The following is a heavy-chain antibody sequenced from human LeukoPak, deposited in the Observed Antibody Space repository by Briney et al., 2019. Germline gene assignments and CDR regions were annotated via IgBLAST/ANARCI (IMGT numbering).Heavy chain of an antibody. Sequence: GGSLRLSCAASGFTFSSYAMHWVRQAPGKGLEWVAVISYDGSNKYYADSVKGRFTISRDNSKNTLYLQMNSLRAEDTAVYYRARGRYGSGSKRGMDVWGKGTTVTVFS. J-gene: IGHJ6*04. V-gene: IGHV3-30*04. D-gene: IGHD3-10*01. CDR3: ARGRYGSGSKRGMDV. CDR2: ISYDGSNK. CDR1: GFTFSSYA.